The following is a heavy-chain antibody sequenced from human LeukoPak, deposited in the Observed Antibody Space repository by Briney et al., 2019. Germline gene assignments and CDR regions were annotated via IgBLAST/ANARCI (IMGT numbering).Heavy chain of an antibody. D-gene: IGHD1-7*01. Sequence: SETLSLTCAVSGYAISSGYYWGWIRQPPGKGLEWIGSLYPGGSTYYNPSLKSRVTMSVDTSKNQFSLNLSSVTAADTAVYYCARGTTRLCPDYWGQGTLVIVSS. J-gene: IGHJ4*02. CDR3: ARGTTRLCPDY. CDR1: GYAISSGYY. CDR2: LYPGGST. V-gene: IGHV4-38-2*01.